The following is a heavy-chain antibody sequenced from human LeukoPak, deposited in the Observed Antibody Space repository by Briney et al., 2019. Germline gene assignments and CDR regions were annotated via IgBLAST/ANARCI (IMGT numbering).Heavy chain of an antibody. Sequence: ASVKVSCKASGYTFTGYYMHWVRQAPGQGLEWMGWINPNSGGTNYAQKFQGRVTMTRDTSISTAYMELSRLRSDDTAVYYCAREDSGYAHGFDYWGQGTLVTVSS. CDR2: INPNSGGT. V-gene: IGHV1-2*02. J-gene: IGHJ4*02. D-gene: IGHD5-12*01. CDR3: AREDSGYAHGFDY. CDR1: GYTFTGYY.